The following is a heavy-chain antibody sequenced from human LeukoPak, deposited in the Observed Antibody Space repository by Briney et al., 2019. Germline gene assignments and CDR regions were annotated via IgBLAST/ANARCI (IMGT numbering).Heavy chain of an antibody. J-gene: IGHJ4*02. CDR3: ARRSVRGVIRY. Sequence: GGSLRLSCAASGFTFSSYAMNWVRQAPGKGLEWVSSISESGGTTDYADSVKGRFTISRDNSKNTLYLQMNSLRAEDTAVYYCARRSVRGVIRYWGQGTLVTVSS. CDR1: GFTFSSYA. CDR2: ISESGGTT. V-gene: IGHV3-23*01. D-gene: IGHD3-10*01.